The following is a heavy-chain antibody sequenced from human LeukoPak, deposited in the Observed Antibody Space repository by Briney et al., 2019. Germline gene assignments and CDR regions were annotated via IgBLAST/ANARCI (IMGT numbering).Heavy chain of an antibody. CDR3: ARGRTDRFTIFGVVIIREDYFDY. V-gene: IGHV1-2*06. J-gene: IGHJ4*02. D-gene: IGHD3-3*01. Sequence: ASVKVSCKASGYTFTGYHIHWVRQAPGQGLEWMGRINPYSGDTNFAQKFQGRVTMTRDTSITTAYMDLSSLTPDDTAVYYCARGRTDRFTIFGVVIIREDYFDYWGQGTLVTVSS. CDR1: GYTFTGYH. CDR2: INPYSGDT.